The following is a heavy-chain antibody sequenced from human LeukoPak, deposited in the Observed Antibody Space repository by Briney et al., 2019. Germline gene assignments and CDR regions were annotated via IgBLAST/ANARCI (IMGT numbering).Heavy chain of an antibody. CDR2: ISTYNGDT. J-gene: IGHJ4*02. CDR3: ARNGQQLYHDC. Sequence: ASVKVSCKASGYTSTGYYMHWVRQAPGQGLEWMGWISTYNGDTNYAQKLQGRVTMTTDTFTSTAYMELRSLRSDDTAVYYCARNGQQLYHDCWGQGTLVTVSS. V-gene: IGHV1-18*04. CDR1: GYTSTGYY. D-gene: IGHD6-13*01.